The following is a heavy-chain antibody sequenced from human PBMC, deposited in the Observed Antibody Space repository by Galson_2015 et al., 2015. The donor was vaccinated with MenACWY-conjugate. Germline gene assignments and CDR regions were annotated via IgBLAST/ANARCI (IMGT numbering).Heavy chain of an antibody. CDR1: GYTFTTYY. Sequence: QSGAEVKMPGPSVKVSCKASGYTFTTYYMHWVRQAPGQGLEWMGIIRPSGDDGTTYAQKFQGRVTMTRDTSTSTVYMDLSSLRSEDTAVYYCVREYRGGSFDYWGQGTLVTVSS. CDR3: VREYRGGSFDY. CDR2: IRPSGDDGT. V-gene: IGHV1-46*01. D-gene: IGHD1-26*01. J-gene: IGHJ4*02.